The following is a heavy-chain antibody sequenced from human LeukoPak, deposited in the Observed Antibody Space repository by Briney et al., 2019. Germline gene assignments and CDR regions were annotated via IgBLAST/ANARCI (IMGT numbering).Heavy chain of an antibody. D-gene: IGHD5-12*01. V-gene: IGHV3-30*03. CDR1: GFTLSSYV. J-gene: IGHJ4*02. Sequence: PGGSLRLSCAASGFTLSSYVMHWVRQAPGKGLEWVAVISYDGSNKYYADSVKGRFTISRDNSKNTLDLQMNSLRAEDTAVYYCARDNGNSGYDVPDYWGQGTLVTVSS. CDR3: ARDNGNSGYDVPDY. CDR2: ISYDGSNK.